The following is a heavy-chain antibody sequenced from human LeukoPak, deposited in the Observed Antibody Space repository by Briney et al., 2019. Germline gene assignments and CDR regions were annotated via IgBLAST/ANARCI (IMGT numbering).Heavy chain of an antibody. Sequence: GGSLRLSCAASGFTFSSYWMHWVRQAPGKGLVWVSRINSDGSSTSYADSVKGRFTISRDNAKNTLYLQMNSLRADDTAVYYCVKDQHCRTISCATRTGLDPWGQGTSVTVSS. CDR1: GFTFSSYW. V-gene: IGHV3-74*01. CDR2: INSDGSST. D-gene: IGHD2-2*01. CDR3: VKDQHCRTISCATRTGLDP. J-gene: IGHJ5*02.